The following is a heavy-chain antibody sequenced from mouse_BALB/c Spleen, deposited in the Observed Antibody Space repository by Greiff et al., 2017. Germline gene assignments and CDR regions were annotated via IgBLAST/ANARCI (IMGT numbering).Heavy chain of an antibody. J-gene: IGHJ4*01. Sequence: EVQLQESGAELVKPGASVKLSCTASGFNIKDTYMHWVKQRPEQGLEWIGRIDPANGNTKYDPKFQGKATITADTSSNTAYLQLSSLTSEDTAVYYCARGDGYYVDAMDYWGQGTSDTVSS. CDR1: GFNIKDTY. CDR2: IDPANGNT. D-gene: IGHD2-3*01. V-gene: IGHV14-3*02. CDR3: ARGDGYYVDAMDY.